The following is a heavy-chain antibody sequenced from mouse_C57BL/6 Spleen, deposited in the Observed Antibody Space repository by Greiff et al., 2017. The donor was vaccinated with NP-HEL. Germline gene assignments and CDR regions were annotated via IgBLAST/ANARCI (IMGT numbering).Heavy chain of an antibody. CDR1: GYTFTSYW. CDR2: IDPSDSYT. Sequence: VQLQQSGAELVMPGASVKLSCKASGYTFTSYWMHWVKQRPGQGLEWIGEIDPSDSYTNYNQKFKGKSTLTVDKSSSTAYMQLSSLTSEDSAVYYCARKGSFHYFDYWGQGTTLTVSS. D-gene: IGHD6-1*01. CDR3: ARKGSFHYFDY. V-gene: IGHV1-69*01. J-gene: IGHJ2*01.